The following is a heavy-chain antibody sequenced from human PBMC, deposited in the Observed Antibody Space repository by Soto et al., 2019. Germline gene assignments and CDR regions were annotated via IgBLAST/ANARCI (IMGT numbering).Heavy chain of an antibody. V-gene: IGHV5-51*01. CDR1: GYSFTSYW. J-gene: IGHJ6*02. Sequence: PAESLKISCKGSGYSFTSYWIGWVRQMPGKGLEWMGIIYPGDSDTRYSPSFQGQVTISADKSISTAYLQWSSLKASDTAMYYCASARAAAGSYYYYGMDVWGQGTTVTVS. D-gene: IGHD6-13*01. CDR2: IYPGDSDT. CDR3: ASARAAAGSYYYYGMDV.